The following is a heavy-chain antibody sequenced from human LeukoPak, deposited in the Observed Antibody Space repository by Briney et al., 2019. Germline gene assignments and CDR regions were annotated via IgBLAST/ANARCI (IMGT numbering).Heavy chain of an antibody. V-gene: IGHV3-21*01. CDR1: GFTFSSYS. CDR3: ARDSSGYPYYYGMDV. Sequence: GGSLRLSCAASGFTFSSYSMNWVRQAPGKGLEWVSSISSSSSYIYYADSVKGRFTISRDNAKNSLYLQMNSLRAEDTAVYYCARDSSGYPYYYGMDVWGQGTTVTVSS. CDR2: ISSSSSYI. J-gene: IGHJ6*02. D-gene: IGHD6-19*01.